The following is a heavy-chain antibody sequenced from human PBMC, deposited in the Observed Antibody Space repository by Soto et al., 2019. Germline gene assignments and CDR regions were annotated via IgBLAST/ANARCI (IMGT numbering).Heavy chain of an antibody. D-gene: IGHD3-10*01. CDR2: IYYSGST. CDR3: ARHRTAYYYGSGSYYKDY. J-gene: IGHJ4*02. Sequence: PSETLSLTCTVSGGSISNSGYYWGWIRQPPGKGLEWIGSIYYSGSTYYNPSLKSRVTISVDTSKNQFSLKLSSVTAADTAVYYCARHRTAYYYGSGSYYKDYWGQGTLVTVSS. V-gene: IGHV4-39*01. CDR1: GGSISNSGYY.